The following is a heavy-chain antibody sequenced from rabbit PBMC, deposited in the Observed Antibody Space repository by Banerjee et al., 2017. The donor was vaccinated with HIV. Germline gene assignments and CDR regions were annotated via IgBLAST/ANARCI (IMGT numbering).Heavy chain of an antibody. Sequence: QEQLEESGGDLVKPEGSLTLTCTASGFSFSSSYWICWVRQAPGKGLEWVACIYGGGSSNTYYASWAKGRFTISKTSSTTVTLQMTSLTAADTATYFCARYHAYDYAAYAFNLWGPGTLVTVS. J-gene: IGHJ4*01. V-gene: IGHV1S45*01. D-gene: IGHD6-1*01. CDR2: IYGGGSSNT. CDR3: ARYHAYDYAAYAFNL. CDR1: GFSFSSSYW.